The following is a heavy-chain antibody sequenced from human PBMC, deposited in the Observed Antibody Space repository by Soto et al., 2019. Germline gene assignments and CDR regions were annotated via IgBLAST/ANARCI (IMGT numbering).Heavy chain of an antibody. J-gene: IGHJ3*02. V-gene: IGHV3-23*01. CDR1: EFTFSSYP. D-gene: IGHD2-21*02. CDR3: AKARDTVTAYDAYDM. CDR2: ITGSGGFT. Sequence: GGSLRLSCAASEFTFSSYPMSWVRQAPGKGLEWVSAITGSGGFTNYADSVKGRFTISNSKNTLFLQMNSLRAEDTAVYYCAKARDTVTAYDAYDMWGQGTMVTVS.